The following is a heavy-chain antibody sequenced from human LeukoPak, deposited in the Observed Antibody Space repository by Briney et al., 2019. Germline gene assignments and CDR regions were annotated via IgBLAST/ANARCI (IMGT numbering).Heavy chain of an antibody. CDR3: ARALRSTAM. Sequence: GGSLRLSCADSGFTLSSYWMSWVRQAPGEGLGWVAHIKQDGSEKYYVDSVKGRFTISRDNAKNSLYLQMNSLRAEDTAVYYCARALRSTAMWGQGTLVTVSS. CDR1: GFTLSSYW. CDR2: IKQDGSEK. J-gene: IGHJ4*02. D-gene: IGHD5-18*01. V-gene: IGHV3-7*03.